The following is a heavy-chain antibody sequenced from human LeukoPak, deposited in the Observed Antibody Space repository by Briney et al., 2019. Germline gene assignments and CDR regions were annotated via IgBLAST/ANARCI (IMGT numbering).Heavy chain of an antibody. CDR3: TRHLSEPGGSYPFDS. CDR1: GVSISSYY. Sequence: SETLSLTCTVSGVSISSYYWSWIRQPPGKGLEWIGYIYYSGSTSCNPSLKSRLTISVDTSRNQFSLRLSSVTAADTAVYYCTRHLSEPGGSYPFDSWGQGALVTVSS. J-gene: IGHJ4*02. V-gene: IGHV4-59*08. CDR2: IYYSGST. D-gene: IGHD1-26*01.